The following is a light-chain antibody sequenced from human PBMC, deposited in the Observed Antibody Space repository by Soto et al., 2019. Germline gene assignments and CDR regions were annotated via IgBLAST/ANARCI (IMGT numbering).Light chain of an antibody. CDR2: DAS. CDR3: QQYNSYSWK. V-gene: IGKV1-5*01. CDR1: QSISSW. J-gene: IGKJ1*01. Sequence: DIQMTQSPSTLSASVGDRVTITCRASQSISSWLAWYQQKPGKAPKLLIYDASSLGSGVPSRFSGSGSGTEFTLTISSLHPDDFATYYCQQYNSYSWKFGQGTK.